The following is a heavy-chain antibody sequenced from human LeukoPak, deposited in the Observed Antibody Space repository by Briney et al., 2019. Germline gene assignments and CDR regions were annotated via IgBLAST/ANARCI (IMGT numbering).Heavy chain of an antibody. V-gene: IGHV3-23*01. Sequence: GGSLRFSCVASGATLSNYAMSWARRAQGKGLDWVSGIGSSGSGGNTYYADSVKGRFTISRDSSRNTLFLHMNTLRAEDTAIYYCAKDRTVGASYWYFDLWGRGTLVTVSS. CDR3: AKDRTVGASYWYFDL. CDR1: GATLSNYA. D-gene: IGHD1-26*01. J-gene: IGHJ2*01. CDR2: IGSSGSGGNT.